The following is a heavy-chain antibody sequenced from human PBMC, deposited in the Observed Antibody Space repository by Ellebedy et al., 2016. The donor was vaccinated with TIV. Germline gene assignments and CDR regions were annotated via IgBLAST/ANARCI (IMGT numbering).Heavy chain of an antibody. CDR1: GFNFATYA. CDR2: FFGSGGHT. Sequence: GESLKISCAASGFNFATYAMTWVRLAPGRGLERVSVFFGSGGHTFYADSVRGRFTISRDNSENTLYLQMNDLRAEDTAVYYCARGAASSPKYLDAWGQGTLVTVSS. V-gene: IGHV3-23*01. CDR3: ARGAASSPKYLDA. J-gene: IGHJ5*02. D-gene: IGHD6-13*01.